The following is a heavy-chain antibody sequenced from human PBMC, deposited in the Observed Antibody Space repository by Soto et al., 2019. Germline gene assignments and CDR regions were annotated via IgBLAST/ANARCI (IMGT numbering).Heavy chain of an antibody. J-gene: IGHJ4*02. Sequence: GESLKISCKGSGYSFTNYWIGWVRQMPGKGLEWMGIIYPDDSDTRYSPSFQGQVTISADKSISTAYLQWNSLKASDTAIYYCARDSSTGSWYRFDSWGQGTLVTVSS. CDR3: ARDSSTGSWYRFDS. D-gene: IGHD6-13*01. CDR2: IYPDDSDT. CDR1: GYSFTNYW. V-gene: IGHV5-51*01.